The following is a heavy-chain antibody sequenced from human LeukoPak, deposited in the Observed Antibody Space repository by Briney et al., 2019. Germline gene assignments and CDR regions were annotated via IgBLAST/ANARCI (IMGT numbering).Heavy chain of an antibody. CDR2: INHSGST. Sequence: SETLSLTCAVYGGSFSGYYWSWIRQPPGKGLEWIGEINHSGSTNYNPSLKSRVTISVDTSKNQFSLKLSSVTAADTAVYYCARAAREWELRVFSRVLDYWGQGTLVTVSS. V-gene: IGHV4-34*01. D-gene: IGHD1-26*01. CDR3: ARAAREWELRVFSRVLDY. CDR1: GGSFSGYY. J-gene: IGHJ4*02.